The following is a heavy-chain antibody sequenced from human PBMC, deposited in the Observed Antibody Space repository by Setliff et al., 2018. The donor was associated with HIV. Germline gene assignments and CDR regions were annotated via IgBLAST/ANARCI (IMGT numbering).Heavy chain of an antibody. CDR1: GYTFTRYY. V-gene: IGHV1-46*01. CDR2: INPSGGST. Sequence: ASVTVSCKASGYTFTRYYIHWVRQAPGQGLEWMGIINPSGGSTTYTQKFQGTGTMTRDTSTSTVYMELSSLRSEDTAVYYCARGPHCSSTSCFGGFDYWGQGTLVTVTS. D-gene: IGHD2-2*01. CDR3: ARGPHCSSTSCFGGFDY. J-gene: IGHJ4*02.